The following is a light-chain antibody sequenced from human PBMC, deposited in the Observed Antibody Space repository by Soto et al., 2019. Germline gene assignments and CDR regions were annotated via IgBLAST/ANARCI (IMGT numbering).Light chain of an antibody. CDR2: GAF. V-gene: IGKV3-20*01. CDR1: QSVSSSY. CDR3: QQYGSSPVT. Sequence: EIVLTQSPGTLSLSPGERATLSCRASQSVSSSYLAWYQQKPGQAPRLLIFGAFNRATGMPDRFSGSGSGTDFTLTISRLEPEDFAVYYRQQYGSSPVTFGQGTKVEIK. J-gene: IGKJ1*01.